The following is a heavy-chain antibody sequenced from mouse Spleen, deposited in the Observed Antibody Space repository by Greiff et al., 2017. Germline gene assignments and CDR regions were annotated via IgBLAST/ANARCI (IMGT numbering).Heavy chain of an antibody. CDR3: TRITTIY. CDR1: GYAFSSSW. J-gene: IGHJ2*01. V-gene: IGHV1-82*01. D-gene: IGHD1-1*01. CDR2: IYPGDGDT. Sequence: VQLQQSGPELVKPGASVKISCKASGYAFSSSWMNWVKQRPGKGLEWIGRIYPGDGDTNYNGKFKGKATLTADKSSSTAYMELSSLTSEDSAVYYCTRITTIYWGQGTTLTVSS.